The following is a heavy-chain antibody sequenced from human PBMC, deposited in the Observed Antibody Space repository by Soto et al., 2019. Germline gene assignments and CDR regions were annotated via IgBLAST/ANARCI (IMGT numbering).Heavy chain of an antibody. CDR2: IKSRADDGTA. V-gene: IGHV3-15*01. J-gene: IGHJ4*02. CDR3: ATEGIASRHPFDY. CDR1: GFTFTNIW. D-gene: IGHD6-13*01. Sequence: PGGSLRLSCAASGFTFTNIWMTWVRQAPGQGLEWVGHIKSRADDGTADYAAPLKGRFTISRDDSKNMVYLQMDSLKTEDTAVYFCATEGIASRHPFDYWGQGTLVTVSS.